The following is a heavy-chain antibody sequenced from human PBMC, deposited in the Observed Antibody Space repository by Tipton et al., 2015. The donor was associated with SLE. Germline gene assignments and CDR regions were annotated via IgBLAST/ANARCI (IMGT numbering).Heavy chain of an antibody. CDR1: GGSLRSSY. V-gene: IGHV4-34*01. CDR2: INDRGNT. CDR3: AGAVGTAAGMRDY. Sequence: TLSLTCTVSGGSLRSSYWSWIRQSAGNGLEYIGEINDRGNTNYNPSLKSRVTISVDTSKNQFSLKVSSVTAADTAVYYCAGAVGTAAGMRDYWGQGTLVTVSS. J-gene: IGHJ4*02. D-gene: IGHD6-13*01.